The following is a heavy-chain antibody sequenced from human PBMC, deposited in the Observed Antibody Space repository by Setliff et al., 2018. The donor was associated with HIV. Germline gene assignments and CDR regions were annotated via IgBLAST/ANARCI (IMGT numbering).Heavy chain of an antibody. D-gene: IGHD3-16*01. CDR1: GGSISNYY. CDR3: ARDPGSSFYNYKFLDT. Sequence: KASETLSLTCTVSGGSISNYYWNWVRQPPGRGLEWIGYFYYDGSAKYNPSLKSRVAISAGTSKYQFSLTLRSVTAADTAVYYCARDPGSSFYNYKFLDTWGKGTTVTVSS. V-gene: IGHV4-59*01. CDR2: FYYDGSA. J-gene: IGHJ6*04.